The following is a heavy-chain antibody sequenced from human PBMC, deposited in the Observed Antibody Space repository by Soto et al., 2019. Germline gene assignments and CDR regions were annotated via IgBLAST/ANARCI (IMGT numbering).Heavy chain of an antibody. CDR2: VHDSWGA. CDR3: VRQGYGPLHGLVDV. J-gene: IGHJ6*02. V-gene: IGHV4-59*08. CDR1: VPSPSEHH. Sequence: PSYPQPLTCSAAVPSPSEHHLSRIRLPPGKPMEWIGYVHDSWGAAYNPSLRRRVAISLDTSKSQFSLSLTSVSATDTAMYYCVRQGYGPLHGLVDVWGQGTTVT. D-gene: IGHD5-18*01.